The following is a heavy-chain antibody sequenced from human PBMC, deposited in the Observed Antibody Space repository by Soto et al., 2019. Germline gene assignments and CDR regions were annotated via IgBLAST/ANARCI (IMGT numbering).Heavy chain of an antibody. CDR3: ARGGGTSPFDY. CDR1: GFTFTDYG. CDR2: ISYDGSNK. V-gene: IGHV3-30*03. J-gene: IGHJ4*02. D-gene: IGHD2-15*01. Sequence: GGSMRLSCADSGFTFTDYGMHWVRQAPGKGLEWVAVISYDGSNKNYADSVKGRFTISRDNSKNTLYLQMNSLRAEDTAVYYCARGGGTSPFDYWGQGTLVTVSS.